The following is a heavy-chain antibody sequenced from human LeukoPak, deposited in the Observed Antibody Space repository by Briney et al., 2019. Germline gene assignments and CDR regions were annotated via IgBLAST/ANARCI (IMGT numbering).Heavy chain of an antibody. CDR1: GFTFSDYP. CDR2: IRGTGVGSGSGV. CDR3: ARDDKWGFDY. J-gene: IGHJ4*02. Sequence: GGSLRLSCAASGFTFSDYPMNWVRQAPGKGLEWISNIRGTGVGSGSGVYYADSVRGRFTISRDDAKNSLFLQKNSLRVADTAFYYCARDDKWGFDYWGQGALVTVSS. D-gene: IGHD7-27*01. V-gene: IGHV3-48*04.